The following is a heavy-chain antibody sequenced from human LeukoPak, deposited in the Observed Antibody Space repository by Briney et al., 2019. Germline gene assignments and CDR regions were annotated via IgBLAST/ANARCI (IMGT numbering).Heavy chain of an antibody. CDR2: INPSGGST. J-gene: IGHJ6*02. CDR1: GYTFTSYG. Sequence: EASVKVSCKASGYTFTSYGISWVRQAPGQGLEWMGIINPSGGSTSYAQKFQGRVTMTRDTSTSTVYMELSSLRSEDTAVYYCARVRVDEYGMDVWGQGTTVTVSS. V-gene: IGHV1-46*01. D-gene: IGHD3-10*01. CDR3: ARVRVDEYGMDV.